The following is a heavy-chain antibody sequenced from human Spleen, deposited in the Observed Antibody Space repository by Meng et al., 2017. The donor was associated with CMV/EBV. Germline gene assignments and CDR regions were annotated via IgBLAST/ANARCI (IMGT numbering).Heavy chain of an antibody. J-gene: IGHJ4*02. V-gene: IGHV4-4*02. D-gene: IGHD6-13*01. CDR3: AKRRIAAAGTLADDY. CDR1: GGSISSSNW. CDR2: IYHSGST. Sequence: GGSISSSNWGSWVRQPPGKGLEWIGEIYHSGSTNYNPSLKSRVTISVDKSKNQFPLKLSSVTAADTAVYYCAKRRIAAAGTLADDYWGQGTLVTVSS.